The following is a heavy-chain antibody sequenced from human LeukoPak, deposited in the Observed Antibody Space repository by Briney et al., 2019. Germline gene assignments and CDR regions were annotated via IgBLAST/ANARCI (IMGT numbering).Heavy chain of an antibody. D-gene: IGHD1-26*01. V-gene: IGHV4-34*01. Sequence: SETLSLTCTVSGGSITSYYWSWIRQSPEKGLEWIGEGSDSGGTKYNPSLKSRVTISADTSKNQFSLKLNSVTAADTAVYHCAKNGQSGFSFDPWGQGTLVTVSS. CDR2: GSDSGGT. CDR3: AKNGQSGFSFDP. CDR1: GGSITSYY. J-gene: IGHJ5*02.